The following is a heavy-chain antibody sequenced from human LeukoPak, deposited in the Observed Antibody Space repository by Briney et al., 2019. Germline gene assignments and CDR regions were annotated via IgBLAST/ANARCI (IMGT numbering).Heavy chain of an antibody. Sequence: ASVKVSCKASGYTFTSYYMHWVRQAPGQGLEWMGIINPSGGSTSYAQKFQGRVTMTRDTSTSTVYMELSSLRSEDTAVYYCARDPQYRITIFGVVIAGEVNYGMDVWGQGTTVTVSS. J-gene: IGHJ6*02. CDR2: INPSGGST. CDR3: ARDPQYRITIFGVVIAGEVNYGMDV. V-gene: IGHV1-46*01. CDR1: GYTFTSYY. D-gene: IGHD3-3*01.